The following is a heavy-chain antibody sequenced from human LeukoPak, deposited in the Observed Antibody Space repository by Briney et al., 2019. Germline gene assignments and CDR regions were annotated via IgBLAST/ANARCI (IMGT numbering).Heavy chain of an antibody. Sequence: SETLSLTCAVYGGSFSDYWWTWIRQSPGKGLEWIGRIYTSGSTNYNPSLKSRVTISVDTSKNQFSLKLSSVTAADTAVYYCASGPQGILSSWGQGTLVTVSS. CDR3: ASGPQGILSS. J-gene: IGHJ5*02. CDR2: IYTSGST. D-gene: IGHD3-16*02. CDR1: GGSFSDYW. V-gene: IGHV4-4*08.